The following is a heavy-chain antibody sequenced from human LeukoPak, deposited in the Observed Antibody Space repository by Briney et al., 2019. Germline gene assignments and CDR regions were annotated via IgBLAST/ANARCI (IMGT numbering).Heavy chain of an antibody. V-gene: IGHV1-69*13. Sequence: EASVKVSCTASGGTFSSYAISWVRQAPGQGLEWMGGIIPIFGTANYAQKFQGRVTITADESTSTAYMELSSLRSEDTAVYYCARDLYSSSSYYYYGMDVWGQGTTVTVSS. CDR1: GGTFSSYA. D-gene: IGHD6-6*01. CDR3: ARDLYSSSSYYYYGMDV. CDR2: IIPIFGTA. J-gene: IGHJ6*02.